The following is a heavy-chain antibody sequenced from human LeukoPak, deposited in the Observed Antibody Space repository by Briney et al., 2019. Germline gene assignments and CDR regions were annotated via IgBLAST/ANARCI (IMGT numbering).Heavy chain of an antibody. CDR1: GYTFTDHY. CDR2: MNPNSGGT. CDR3: ARWTADYYMDV. Sequence: ASVKVSCKASGYTFTDHYIHRVRQAPGQGLEWMGWMNPNSGGTKYAQKFQGRVTMTRDTSISTAYTELSSLRSDDTAVYYCARWTADYYMDVWGKGTTVTVSS. J-gene: IGHJ6*03. V-gene: IGHV1-2*02. D-gene: IGHD3/OR15-3a*01.